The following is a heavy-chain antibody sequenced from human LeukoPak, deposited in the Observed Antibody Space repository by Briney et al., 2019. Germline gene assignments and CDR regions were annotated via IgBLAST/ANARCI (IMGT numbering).Heavy chain of an antibody. CDR1: GYSFTSYW. D-gene: IGHD6-6*01. CDR2: IYPGDSDI. CDR3: ARPIAARQFDAFDI. J-gene: IGHJ3*02. Sequence: GESLKISCKGSGYSFTSYWIGWGRQMPGKGLEWMGIIYPGDSDIRYSPSFQGQVTISADKSTSTAYLQWSSLKASDTAMYYCARPIAARQFDAFDIWGQGTMVTVSS. V-gene: IGHV5-51*01.